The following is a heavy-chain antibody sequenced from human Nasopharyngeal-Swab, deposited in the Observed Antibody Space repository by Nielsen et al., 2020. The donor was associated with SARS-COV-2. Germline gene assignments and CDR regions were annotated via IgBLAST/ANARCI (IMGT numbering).Heavy chain of an antibody. J-gene: IGHJ4*02. D-gene: IGHD1-26*01. V-gene: IGHV4-39*07. Sequence: SETLSPTRSVSCGSISSSSYYWGWIRQPPGKGLEWIGSIYYSGSTYYNPSLKSRVTISVDTSKNQFSLKLSSVTAADTAVYYCARVIVGADYFDYWGQGTLVTVSS. CDR3: ARVIVGADYFDY. CDR1: CGSISSSSYY. CDR2: IYYSGST.